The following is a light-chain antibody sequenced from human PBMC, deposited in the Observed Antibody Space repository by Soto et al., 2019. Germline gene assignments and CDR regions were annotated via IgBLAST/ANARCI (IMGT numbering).Light chain of an antibody. Sequence: EIVLTQSPGTLSLSPGERVTLSCRASQSISNNHLAWYQQKPGQAPRLLIYAASNTAPGIPDRFSGSGSGTDFTLTISRLEPEDFAVYYCQQYGTSPPGTFGQGTKVDIK. J-gene: IGKJ1*01. V-gene: IGKV3-20*01. CDR1: QSISNNH. CDR3: QQYGTSPPGT. CDR2: AAS.